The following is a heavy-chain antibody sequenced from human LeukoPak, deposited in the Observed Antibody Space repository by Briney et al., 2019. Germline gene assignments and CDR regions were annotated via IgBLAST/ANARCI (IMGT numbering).Heavy chain of an antibody. J-gene: IGHJ5*02. V-gene: IGHV3-53*01. D-gene: IGHD1-26*01. CDR1: GFTFSSYW. Sequence: GGSLRLSCAASGFTFSSYWMSWVRQAPGKGLEWVSFIYSGGSTYYADSVKGRFTISRDNSKNTLYLQMNSLRPEDTAVYYCARVRGRGANNWFDPWGQGTLVTVSS. CDR2: IYSGGST. CDR3: ARVRGRGANNWFDP.